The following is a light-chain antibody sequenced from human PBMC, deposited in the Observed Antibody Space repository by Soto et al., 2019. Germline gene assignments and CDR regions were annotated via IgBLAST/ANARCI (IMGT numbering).Light chain of an antibody. CDR2: GAS. CDR3: QQYGSSPKP. J-gene: IGKJ1*01. CDR1: QSVSSSY. Sequence: LALSPGAASWSPGEIATLSCRSSQSVSSSYLAWYQQKHGQAPRLLIYGASSRATGIPDRFSGSGSGTDFPLTISIPAPGDFPAYYRQQYGSSPKPFGQGTQVDIK. V-gene: IGKV3-20*01.